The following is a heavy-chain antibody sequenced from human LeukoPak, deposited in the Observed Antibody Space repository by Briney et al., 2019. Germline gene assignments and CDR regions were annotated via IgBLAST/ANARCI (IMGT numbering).Heavy chain of an antibody. J-gene: IGHJ4*02. V-gene: IGHV3-20*04. D-gene: IGHD3-9*01. CDR2: INWNGGST. CDR1: GFTFDDYG. Sequence: GGSLRLSCAASGFTFDDYGMSWVRQAPGKGLEWVSGINWNGGSTGYADSVKGRFTISRDNAKNSLYLQMNSLRAEDTALYYCARESNLPTGYYDILTGYSLFDYWGQGTLVTVSS. CDR3: ARESNLPTGYYDILTGYSLFDY.